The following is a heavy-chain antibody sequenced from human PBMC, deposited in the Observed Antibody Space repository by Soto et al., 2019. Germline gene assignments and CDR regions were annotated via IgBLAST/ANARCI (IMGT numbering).Heavy chain of an antibody. CDR3: ARSRSTDY. V-gene: IGHV1-46*02. J-gene: IGHJ4*02. CDR1: GYTFNSYY. Sequence: GASVKVSCKASGYTFNSYYMNWARQAPGQGLEWMGVINPSGGITTYAQKFQGRVTMTRDTSTSTVYMEVSSLRSEDTAVYYCARSRSTDYWGLGTLVTVSS. CDR2: INPSGGIT.